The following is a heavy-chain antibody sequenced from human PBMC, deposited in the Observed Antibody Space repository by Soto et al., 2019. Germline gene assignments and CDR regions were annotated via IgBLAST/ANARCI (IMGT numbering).Heavy chain of an antibody. CDR3: VRGHPSRLEMATIFDY. Sequence: SETLSLTCTVSGGSISSYCWSWIRQPPGKGLEWIGYIYYSGSTNYNPSLKSRVTISVDTSKNQFSLKLSSVTAADTAVYYCVRGHPSRLEMATIFDYWGQGTLVTVS. J-gene: IGHJ4*02. CDR1: GGSISSYC. D-gene: IGHD5-12*01. V-gene: IGHV4-59*01. CDR2: IYYSGST.